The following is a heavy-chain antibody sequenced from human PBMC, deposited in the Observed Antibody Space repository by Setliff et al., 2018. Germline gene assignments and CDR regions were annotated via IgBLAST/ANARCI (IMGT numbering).Heavy chain of an antibody. CDR3: RFWSGYLKNDF. CDR2: INHSGST. J-gene: IGHJ4*02. Sequence: PSETLSLTCTVYGGSLSNYYWSWIRQPPGKGLEWIVEINHSGSTNYNPSRKSRVIIAVDTSKNQVSLELSAVTAADTAVYYCRFWSGYLKNDFWGQGTLVTVSS. CDR1: GGSLSNYY. D-gene: IGHD3-3*01. V-gene: IGHV4-34*01.